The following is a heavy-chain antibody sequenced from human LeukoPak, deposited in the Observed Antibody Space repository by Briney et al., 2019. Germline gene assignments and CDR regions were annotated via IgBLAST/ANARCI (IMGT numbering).Heavy chain of an antibody. CDR3: VKDRKPDSRYNFDF. J-gene: IGHJ4*02. D-gene: IGHD5-12*01. CDR1: GFTFGTYA. Sequence: PGGSLRLSCAASGFTFGTYAMNWVRQAPGKGLEWVSVITGNSGLIYYADSVKGRFTISRDNSKNMLYLQMNSLRAEDTATYYCVKDRKPDSRYNFDFWGQGTLVTVSS. V-gene: IGHV3-23*01. CDR2: ITGNSGLI.